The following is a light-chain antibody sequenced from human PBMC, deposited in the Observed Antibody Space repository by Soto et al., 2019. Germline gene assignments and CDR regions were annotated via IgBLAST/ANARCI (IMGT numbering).Light chain of an antibody. V-gene: IGLV2-23*01. Sequence: QSVLTQPASVSESPGQSISISCGGGRNDIGTYNLVSWYQQHPGKAPKLIIYDGNKRPSGVSNRFSGSRSGNTASLTISGLQAEDEADYYCCSYTDGSSLLFGGGTKLTVL. CDR3: CSYTDGSSLL. J-gene: IGLJ3*02. CDR2: DGN. CDR1: RNDIGTYNL.